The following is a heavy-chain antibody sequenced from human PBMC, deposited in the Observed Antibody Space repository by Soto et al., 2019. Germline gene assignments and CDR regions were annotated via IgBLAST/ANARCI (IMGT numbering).Heavy chain of an antibody. CDR1: GFTFSSYG. J-gene: IGHJ6*03. CDR2: ISYDGSNK. Sequence: PGGSLRLSCAASGFTFSSYGMHWVRQAPGKGLEWVAVISYDGSNKYYADSVKGRFTISRDNSKNTLYLQMNSLRAEDTAVYYCAKIEAGYSYGSYYYYMDVWGKGTTVTVSS. V-gene: IGHV3-30*18. CDR3: AKIEAGYSYGSYYYYMDV. D-gene: IGHD5-18*01.